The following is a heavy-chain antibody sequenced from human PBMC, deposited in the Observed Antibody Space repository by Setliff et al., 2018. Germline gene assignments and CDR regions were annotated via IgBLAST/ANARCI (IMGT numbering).Heavy chain of an antibody. CDR1: GDSLSSSY. Sequence: SETLSLTCTVSGDSLSSSYWSWIRQPPGKGLEWIGRFSYGVSTIYNPSLESRVTFSVDTSKNQLSLKLTSVSAADTAVYYCARAYYYGSGNSHKYYMDVWGKGTAVTVSS. V-gene: IGHV4-59*08. J-gene: IGHJ6*03. CDR2: FSYGVST. CDR3: ARAYYYGSGNSHKYYMDV. D-gene: IGHD3-10*01.